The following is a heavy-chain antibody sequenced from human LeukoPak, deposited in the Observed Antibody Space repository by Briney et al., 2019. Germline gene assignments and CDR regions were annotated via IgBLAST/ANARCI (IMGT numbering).Heavy chain of an antibody. CDR2: MNPNSGNT. CDR3: ARGRARRYNWNYNFDY. V-gene: IGHV1-8*01. J-gene: IGHJ4*02. D-gene: IGHD1-7*01. Sequence: ASVKVSCKASGYTFTSYDINWVRQATGQGLEWMGWMNPNSGNTGYAQKFQGRVTMTRNTSISTAYMELSSLRSEDTAVYYCARGRARRYNWNYNFDYWGQGTLVTFSS. CDR1: GYTFTSYD.